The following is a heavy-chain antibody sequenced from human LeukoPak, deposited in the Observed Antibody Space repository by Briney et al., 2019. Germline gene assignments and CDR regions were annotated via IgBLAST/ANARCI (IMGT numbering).Heavy chain of an antibody. CDR3: ARDLVAGSRPHYYYYYYMDV. Sequence: ASVKVSCKASGYTFTGYYMHWVRQAPGQGLEWMGWINPNSGGTNYAQEFQGRVTMTRDTSISTAYMELSRLRSDDTAVYYCARDLVAGSRPHYYYYYYMDVWGKGTTVTVSS. CDR1: GYTFTGYY. CDR2: INPNSGGT. D-gene: IGHD2-15*01. J-gene: IGHJ6*03. V-gene: IGHV1-2*02.